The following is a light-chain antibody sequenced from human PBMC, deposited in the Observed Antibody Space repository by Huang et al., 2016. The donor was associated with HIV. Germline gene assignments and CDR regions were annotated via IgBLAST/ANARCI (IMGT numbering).Light chain of an antibody. CDR2: GSS. CDR3: HQYNNWLLS. J-gene: IGKJ4*01. Sequence: IVMTQSPATLSVSPGERVTLSFRANRSVSTNLAWYQQRPGPAPRLLISGSSTRAPGIPARFSGSGSGTDFSLTISSLQSEDFALYYCHQYNNWLLSFGGGTRVDI. CDR1: RSVSTN. V-gene: IGKV3-15*01.